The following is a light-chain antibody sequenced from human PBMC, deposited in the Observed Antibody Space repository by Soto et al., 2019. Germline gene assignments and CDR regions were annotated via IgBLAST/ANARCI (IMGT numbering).Light chain of an antibody. CDR1: KLGAKY. CDR2: QDV. CDR3: XXWDSXTVI. J-gene: IGLJ2*01. V-gene: IGLV3-1*01. Sequence: SYELTQPPSVSVSPGQTASITCSGDKLGAKYACWYQQKPGQSPVLVIYQDVHRPSGIPERFSGSNSGNTATLTISGTQGXXXXXXXXXXWDSXTVIFGGGT.